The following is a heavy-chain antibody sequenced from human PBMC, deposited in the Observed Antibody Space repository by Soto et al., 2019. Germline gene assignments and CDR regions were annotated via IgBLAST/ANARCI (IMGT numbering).Heavy chain of an antibody. J-gene: IGHJ5*02. Sequence: SETLSLTCTVSGGSISSGGYYWSWIRQHPGKGLEWIGYIYYSGSTYYNPPLKSRVTISVDTSKNQFSLKLSSVTAADTAVYYCAAELWFGELSWFDPWGQGTLVTVSS. CDR3: AAELWFGELSWFDP. CDR2: IYYSGST. CDR1: GGSISSGGYY. D-gene: IGHD3-10*01. V-gene: IGHV4-31*03.